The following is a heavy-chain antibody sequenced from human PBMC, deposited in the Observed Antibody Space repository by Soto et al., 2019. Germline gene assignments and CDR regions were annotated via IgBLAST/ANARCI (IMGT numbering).Heavy chain of an antibody. CDR2: ISGSGGST. Sequence: EVQLLESGGGLVQPGGSLRLSCAASGFTFSSYAMSWVRQAPGKGLEWVSAISGSGGSTYYADSVKGRFTISRDNSKNTLYLQMNSLRAEDTAVYYCSKDRRDYGDYFDYWGQGTLVTVSS. V-gene: IGHV3-23*01. J-gene: IGHJ4*02. D-gene: IGHD4-17*01. CDR3: SKDRRDYGDYFDY. CDR1: GFTFSSYA.